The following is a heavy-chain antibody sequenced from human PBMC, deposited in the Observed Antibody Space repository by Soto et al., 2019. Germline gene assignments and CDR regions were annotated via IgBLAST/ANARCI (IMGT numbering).Heavy chain of an antibody. J-gene: IGHJ3*02. CDR1: CFTFNDYA. D-gene: IGHD3-3*01. CDR2: ISGSLGSA. V-gene: IGHV3-23*01. Sequence: PXLSLRLSCSLSCFTFNDYAMSWVRQAPWKGLEWVSTISGSLGSAYYAASVEGRFTISGVNSNNTLYLQMNSLRVEDTATYYCAKDSRRPGFGIIIHAFGTCGKGTRVTASS. CDR3: AKDSRRPGFGIIIHAFGT.